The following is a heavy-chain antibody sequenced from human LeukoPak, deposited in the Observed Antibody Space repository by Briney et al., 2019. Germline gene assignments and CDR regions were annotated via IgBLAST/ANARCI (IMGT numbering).Heavy chain of an antibody. CDR3: ARIPEYSSSWFFDY. J-gene: IGHJ4*02. V-gene: IGHV3-7*01. CDR1: GFTFSSYW. CDR2: IKQDGSEK. D-gene: IGHD6-13*01. Sequence: GGSLRLSCAASGFTFSSYWMSWVRQAPGKGLEWVANIKQDGSEKYYVDSAKGRFTISRDNAKNSLYLQMNSLRAEDTAVYYCARIPEYSSSWFFDYWGQGTLVTVSS.